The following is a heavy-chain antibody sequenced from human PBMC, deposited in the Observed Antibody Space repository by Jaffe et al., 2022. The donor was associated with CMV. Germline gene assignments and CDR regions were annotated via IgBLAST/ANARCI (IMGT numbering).Heavy chain of an antibody. Sequence: QVQLQQWGAGLLKPSETLSLTCAVYGGSFSGYYWSWIRQPPGKGLEWIGEINHSGSTNYNPSLKSRVTISVDTSKNQFSLKLSSVTAADTAVYYCARGVALRYFGPAYNWFDPWGQGTLVTVSS. CDR2: INHSGST. V-gene: IGHV4-34*01. J-gene: IGHJ5*02. CDR1: GGSFSGYY. CDR3: ARGVALRYFGPAYNWFDP. D-gene: IGHD3-9*01.